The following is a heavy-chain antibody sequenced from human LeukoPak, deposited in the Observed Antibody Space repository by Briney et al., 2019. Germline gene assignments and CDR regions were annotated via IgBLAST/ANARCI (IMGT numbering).Heavy chain of an antibody. CDR1: GFTFSSYG. J-gene: IGHJ6*02. V-gene: IGHV3-30*02. CDR3: AKDFRSGSPSYGMDV. D-gene: IGHD3-10*01. CDR2: IWYDGSNK. Sequence: GGSPRLSCAASGFTFSSYGMHWVRQAPGKGLEWVAVIWYDGSNKYYADSVKGRFTISRDNSKNTLYLQMNSLRAEDTAVYYCAKDFRSGSPSYGMDVWGQGTTVTVSS.